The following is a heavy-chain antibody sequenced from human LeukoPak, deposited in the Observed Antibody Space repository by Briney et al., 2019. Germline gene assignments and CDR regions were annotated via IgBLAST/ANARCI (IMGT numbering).Heavy chain of an antibody. CDR2: IKQDGSEK. Sequence: PGGSLRLSCAASGFTFSSYWMSWVRQAPGKGLEWVANIKQDGSEKYYVDSVKGRFTISRDNAKNSLYLRMNSLRAEDTAVYYCAREEHYDFWSGYYYYYGMDVWGQGTTVTVSS. CDR1: GFTFSSYW. D-gene: IGHD3-3*01. V-gene: IGHV3-7*01. CDR3: AREEHYDFWSGYYYYYGMDV. J-gene: IGHJ6*02.